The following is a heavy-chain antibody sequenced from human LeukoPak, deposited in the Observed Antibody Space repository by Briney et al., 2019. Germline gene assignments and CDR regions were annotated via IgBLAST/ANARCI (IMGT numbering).Heavy chain of an antibody. J-gene: IGHJ4*02. V-gene: IGHV3-48*01. CDR2: ISSSSTI. Sequence: GGSLRLSCAASGFTFSSYSMNWVRQAPGKGLEWVSYISSSSTIYYADSVKGRFTISRDNAKNSLYLQMNSLRAEDTAVYYCASPSRFDYWGQGTLVTVSS. CDR3: ASPSRFDY. CDR1: GFTFSSYS.